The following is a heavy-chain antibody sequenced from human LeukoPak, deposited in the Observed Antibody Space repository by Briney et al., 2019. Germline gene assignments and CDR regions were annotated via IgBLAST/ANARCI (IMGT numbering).Heavy chain of an antibody. Sequence: PGGSLRLSCAASGFTFSSYGMHWVRQAPGKGLEWVAFIRYDGSNKYYADSVKGRFTISRDNSKNTLYLQMNSLRAEDTAVYYCAKVGLLWFGEPRGGFDYWGQGTLVTVSS. J-gene: IGHJ4*02. D-gene: IGHD3-10*01. CDR1: GFTFSSYG. CDR2: IRYDGSNK. V-gene: IGHV3-30*02. CDR3: AKVGLLWFGEPRGGFDY.